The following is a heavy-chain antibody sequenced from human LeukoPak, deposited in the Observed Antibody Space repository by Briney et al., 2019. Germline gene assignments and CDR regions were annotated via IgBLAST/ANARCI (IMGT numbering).Heavy chain of an antibody. V-gene: IGHV3-30*02. CDR3: AKERIAVAGEKYFQH. D-gene: IGHD6-19*01. Sequence: GGSLRLSCAASGFTFSSYGMHWVRQAPGKGLEWVAFIRYDGSNKYYADSVKGRFTISRDNSKNTLYLQMNSLRAEDTAVYYCAKERIAVAGEKYFQHWGQGTLVTVSS. J-gene: IGHJ1*01. CDR1: GFTFSSYG. CDR2: IRYDGSNK.